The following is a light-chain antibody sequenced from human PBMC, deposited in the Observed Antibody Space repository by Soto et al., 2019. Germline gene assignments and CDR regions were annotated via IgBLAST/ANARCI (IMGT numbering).Light chain of an antibody. J-gene: IGKJ3*01. CDR2: AAS. Sequence: DIQMTQSPSSLSASVGDRVTITCRASQNIRNSLNWYQQKQGKAPKLLIYAASNLQSGVPSRISGGGSGTDFTLIISSLQPEDFATYYCHQSYTTPFTFGPGTKVDIK. CDR3: HQSYTTPFT. CDR1: QNIRNS. V-gene: IGKV1-39*01.